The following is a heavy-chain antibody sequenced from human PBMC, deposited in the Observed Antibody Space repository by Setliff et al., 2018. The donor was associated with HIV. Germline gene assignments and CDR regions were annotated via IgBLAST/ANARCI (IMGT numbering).Heavy chain of an antibody. V-gene: IGHV4-39*01. J-gene: IGHJ4*01. CDR1: GDSISDTTYY. D-gene: IGHD2-2*01. Sequence: SETLSLTCSVSGDSISDTTYYWGWIRQPPGKGLEWIGNIYHSGSTLYKPSLKSRVTMSVDTSKNQFSLKLSSVTAADTAVYYCARHHLVDPFDYWGHGTLVTVSS. CDR2: IYHSGST. CDR3: ARHHLVDPFDY.